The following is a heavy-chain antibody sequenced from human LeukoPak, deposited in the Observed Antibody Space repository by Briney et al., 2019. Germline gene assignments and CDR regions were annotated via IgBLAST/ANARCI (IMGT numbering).Heavy chain of an antibody. Sequence: GSLRLSCAASGFTFSSHWMHWVRQAPGKGLVWVSRINGDGSGTSYADSVKGRFTISRDNAKNTLYLQMNSLKAEDTAVYYCTRDIGDWGQGTLVTVSS. D-gene: IGHD3-16*01. J-gene: IGHJ4*02. CDR3: TRDIGD. V-gene: IGHV3-74*01. CDR1: GFTFSSHW. CDR2: INGDGSGT.